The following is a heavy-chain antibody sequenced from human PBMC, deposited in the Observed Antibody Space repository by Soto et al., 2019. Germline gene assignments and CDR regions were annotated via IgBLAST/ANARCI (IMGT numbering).Heavy chain of an antibody. CDR3: ARVTPGNNLYYFSGLDI. D-gene: IGHD1-1*01. CDR1: GFTFDTYG. CDR2: ISYEGSNT. Sequence: SLRLSCVASGFTFDTYGIHWVRQAPGKGLQWVALISYEGSNTYYADSVRGRFTISRDNSKNTLYLQINALRPEDTGVYYCARVTPGNNLYYFSGLDIWGQGTSVTFSS. J-gene: IGHJ6*02. V-gene: IGHV3-30-3*01.